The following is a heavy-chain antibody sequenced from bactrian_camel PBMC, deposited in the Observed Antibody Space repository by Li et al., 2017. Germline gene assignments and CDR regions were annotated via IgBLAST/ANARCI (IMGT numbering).Heavy chain of an antibody. CDR1: GSGYISGTYC. D-gene: IGHD6*01. Sequence: HVQLVESGGGSVQPGGSLRLSCAASGSGYISGTYCLGWFRQVPGKEREGVAAIAPSTGSTYYDDSVKGRFTVSHVNSNNTMHLQMNSLKPEDTAVYYCAADLGWCGSAPLQREFRNWGQGTQVTVS. CDR2: IAPSTGST. J-gene: IGHJ4*01. CDR3: AADLGWCGSAPLQREFRN. V-gene: IGHV3S1*01.